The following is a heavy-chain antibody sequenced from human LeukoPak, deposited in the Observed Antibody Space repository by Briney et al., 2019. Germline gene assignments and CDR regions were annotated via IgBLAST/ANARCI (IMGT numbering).Heavy chain of an antibody. D-gene: IGHD3-10*01. V-gene: IGHV3-23*01. CDR2: ISGSGGRP. CDR3: AKEGRFGSYLL. J-gene: IGHJ4*02. CDR1: GFAFSSYA. Sequence: GGSLRLSCAASGFAFSSYAMSWVRQAPGKGLEWVSAISGSGGRPHYAVSVKGRFTISRDNSKNTLYLEMNSVRAEDTAVYYCAKEGRFGSYLLWGQGTLVTVSS.